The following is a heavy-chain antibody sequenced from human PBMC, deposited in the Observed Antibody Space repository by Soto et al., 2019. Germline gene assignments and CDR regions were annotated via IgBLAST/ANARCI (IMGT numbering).Heavy chain of an antibody. J-gene: IGHJ6*02. D-gene: IGHD2-8*01. CDR3: AREEVSQWFTKTYYGMDV. Sequence: SETLSLTCAFYVGSFSDYHWSCIRQPPGKWLEWIGEIDHSGSTNYNSSLKSRVTISIDTSKNQFSLKLTSITAADTAVYYCAREEVSQWFTKTYYGMDVWGQGTTVTV. CDR1: VGSFSDYH. V-gene: IGHV4-34*01. CDR2: IDHSGST.